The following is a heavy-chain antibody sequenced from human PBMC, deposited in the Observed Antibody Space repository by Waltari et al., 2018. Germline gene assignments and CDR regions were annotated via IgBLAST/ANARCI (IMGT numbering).Heavy chain of an antibody. V-gene: IGHV4-34*01. CDR3: ARGRGDYIWGSYRPNWFDP. D-gene: IGHD3-16*02. Sequence: QVQLQQWGAGLLKPSETLSLTCAVYGGSFSGYYWNWTRQPPGKGLEWIGEINHSGSTNYNPSLKSRFTISVDTSKNQFSLKLSSVTAADTAVYYCARGRGDYIWGSYRPNWFDPWGQGTLVTVSS. CDR1: GGSFSGYY. J-gene: IGHJ5*02. CDR2: INHSGST.